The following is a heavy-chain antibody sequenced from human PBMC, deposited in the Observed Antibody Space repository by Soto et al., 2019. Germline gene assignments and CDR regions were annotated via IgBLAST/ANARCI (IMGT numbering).Heavy chain of an antibody. CDR3: ARDKISGLFYY. D-gene: IGHD2-8*02. Sequence: QVQLQQCGAGLLKPSATLSLTCAVYGGSFSGYYWTWLRQPPGSGLEWIGEINHSGSTYYKPSHNCIVTMSVDTSSSHFSLKLPSVNAAHIAMYYCARDKISGLFYYWGHRTLVTVSS. V-gene: IGHV4-34*01. CDR2: INHSGST. CDR1: GGSFSGYY. J-gene: IGHJ4*01.